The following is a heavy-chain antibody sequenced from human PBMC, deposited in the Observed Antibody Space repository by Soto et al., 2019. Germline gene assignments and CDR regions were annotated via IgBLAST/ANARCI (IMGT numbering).Heavy chain of an antibody. J-gene: IGHJ4*02. CDR3: ARSKGGSYELDY. V-gene: IGHV4-34*01. CDR2: INHSGST. CDR1: GGSFSGYY. D-gene: IGHD1-26*01. Sequence: QVQLQQWGAGLLKPSETLSLTCAVYGGSFSGYYWSWIRQPPGKGLEWIGEINHSGSTNYNPSLKSRVTISVDTSKNQFSLKLSSVTAADTAVYYCARSKGGSYELDYWGQGTLVTVSS.